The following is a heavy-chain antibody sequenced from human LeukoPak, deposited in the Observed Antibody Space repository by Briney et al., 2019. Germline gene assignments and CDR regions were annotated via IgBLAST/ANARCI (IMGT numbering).Heavy chain of an antibody. V-gene: IGHV3-74*01. J-gene: IGHJ4*02. CDR1: GFSFSSYW. CDR2: INSDGSST. D-gene: IGHD3-3*01. CDR3: ARAVRAHPPADF. Sequence: GGSLRLSCAASGFSFSSYWMHWVRQAPGKGLVWVSRINSDGSSTTYADSVKGRSSISRDNAKNTLYLHMNSLRAEDTGVYYCARAVRAHPPADFWGQGTLVTVSS.